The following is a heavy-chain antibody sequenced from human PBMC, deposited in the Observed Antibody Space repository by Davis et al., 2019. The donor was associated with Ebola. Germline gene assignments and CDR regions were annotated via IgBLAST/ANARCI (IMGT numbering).Heavy chain of an antibody. CDR2: IKSKTDGGTT. Sequence: GESLKISCAASGFTFSSYAMSWVRQAPGKGLEWVGRIKSKTDGGTTDYAAPVKGRFTISRDDSKNTLYLQMNSLKTEDTAVYYCTTDIDGSPHDYWGQGTLVTVSS. CDR3: TTDIDGSPHDY. CDR1: GFTFSSYA. D-gene: IGHD3-16*02. J-gene: IGHJ4*02. V-gene: IGHV3-15*01.